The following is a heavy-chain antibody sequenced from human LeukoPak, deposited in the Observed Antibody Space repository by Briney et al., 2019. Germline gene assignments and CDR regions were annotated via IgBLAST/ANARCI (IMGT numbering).Heavy chain of an antibody. D-gene: IGHD3-9*01. CDR2: ISYDGSNK. Sequence: GGSLRLSCAASGFTFSSYGMHWVRQAPGKGLEWVAVISYDGSNKYYADSVKGRFTISRDNSKNTLYLQMNCLRAEDTAVYYCAKDITYYDILTASSVDYWGQGTLVTVSS. CDR3: AKDITYYDILTASSVDY. J-gene: IGHJ4*02. V-gene: IGHV3-30*18. CDR1: GFTFSSYG.